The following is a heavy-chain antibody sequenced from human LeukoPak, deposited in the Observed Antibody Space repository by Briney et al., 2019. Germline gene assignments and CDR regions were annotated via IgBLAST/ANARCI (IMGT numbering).Heavy chain of an antibody. CDR1: GFTFSSYW. CDR2: IKQDGSEK. V-gene: IGHV3-7*01. Sequence: GGSLRLSCAASGFTFSSYWMSWVRQAPGKGLEWVANIKQDGSEKYYVDSVKGRFTISRDNAKNSLYLQMNSLRAEDTAVYYCARSSSGREGCFDYWGQGTLVTVSS. CDR3: ARSSSGREGCFDY. D-gene: IGHD6-19*01. J-gene: IGHJ4*02.